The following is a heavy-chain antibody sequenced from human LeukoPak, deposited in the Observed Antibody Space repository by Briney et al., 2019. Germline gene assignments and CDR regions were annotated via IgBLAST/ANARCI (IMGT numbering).Heavy chain of an antibody. J-gene: IGHJ5*02. CDR2: INIGGTNT. V-gene: IGHV3-11*01. CDR3: ATDGAGFDT. CDR1: GFTFNDYY. Sequence: GGSLRLSCAASGFTFNDYYMSWIPQAPGKGLEWLSYINIGGTNTHYADSVKGRFTISRDNAKKSLYLEMNNLRAEDTAVYYCATDGAGFDTWGQGVLVTLSS.